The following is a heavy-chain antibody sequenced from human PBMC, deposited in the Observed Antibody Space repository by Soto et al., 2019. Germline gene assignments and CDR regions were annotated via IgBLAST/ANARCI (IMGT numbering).Heavy chain of an antibody. CDR1: GFSFGDYA. Sequence: EVQLVESGGDLVQPGRSLRLSCAASGFSFGDYAMHWVRQAPGKGLEWVSGISWKSGSIGYADSVKGRFTISRDNAKKSLYLQMNSLRAEDTALYYCAKSTGGTANGLDVWGQGTLVTVSS. D-gene: IGHD2-8*02. CDR2: ISWKSGSI. J-gene: IGHJ4*02. V-gene: IGHV3-9*01. CDR3: AKSTGGTANGLDV.